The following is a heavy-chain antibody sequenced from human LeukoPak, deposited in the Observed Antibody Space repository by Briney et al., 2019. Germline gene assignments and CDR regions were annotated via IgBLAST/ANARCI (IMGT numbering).Heavy chain of an antibody. Sequence: ASVKVSCKASGYTFTGYYMHWVRQAPGQGLEWMGRINPNSGGANYAQKFQGRVTMTRDTSISTAYMELSRLRSDDTAVYYCARATRTTVTARLHWYFDLWGRGTLVTVSS. V-gene: IGHV1-2*06. D-gene: IGHD4-17*01. CDR1: GYTFTGYY. CDR2: INPNSGGA. CDR3: ARATRTTVTARLHWYFDL. J-gene: IGHJ2*01.